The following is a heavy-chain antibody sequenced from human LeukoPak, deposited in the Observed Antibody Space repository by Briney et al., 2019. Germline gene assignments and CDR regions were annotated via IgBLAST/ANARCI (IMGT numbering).Heavy chain of an antibody. D-gene: IGHD4-17*01. CDR2: ISWNGGSI. CDR3: AGTYGDYDY. Sequence: GGSLRLSCAASGFTFDDYAMHWVRQAPGKGLEWVSGISWNGGSIGYADSVKGRFTISRDNAKNSLYLQMNSLRAEDTALYYCAGTYGDYDYWGQGTLVTVSS. J-gene: IGHJ4*02. CDR1: GFTFDDYA. V-gene: IGHV3-9*01.